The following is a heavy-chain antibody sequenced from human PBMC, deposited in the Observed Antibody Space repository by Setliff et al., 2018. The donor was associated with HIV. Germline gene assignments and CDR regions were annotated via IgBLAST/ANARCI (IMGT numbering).Heavy chain of an antibody. J-gene: IGHJ6*02. D-gene: IGHD3-9*01. CDR3: AREPHELRYFDWLLYPAYYYYGMDV. CDR2: IKYDGSEK. CDR1: GFTFSSYW. V-gene: IGHV3-7*01. Sequence: LILSCAASGFTFSSYWMSWVRQAPGKGLEWVANIKYDGSEKYYVGSVKGGSTISRDNAKNSLYLQMNSLRAEDTAVYYCAREPHELRYFDWLLYPAYYYYGMDVWGQGTTVTVSS.